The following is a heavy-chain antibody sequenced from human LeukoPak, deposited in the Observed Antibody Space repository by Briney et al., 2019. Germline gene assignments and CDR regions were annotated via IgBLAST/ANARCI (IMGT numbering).Heavy chain of an antibody. CDR2: IYYSGST. CDR3: ARTIVVVTAIDY. V-gene: IGHV4-30-4*01. Sequence: SETLSLTCTVSGASIRSGDYYWSWIRQPPGKGLEWIGYIYYSGSTYYNPSLKSRVTISVDTSKNQFSLKLSSVTAADTAVYYCARTIVVVTAIDYWGQGTLVTVSS. J-gene: IGHJ4*02. CDR1: GASIRSGDYY. D-gene: IGHD2-21*02.